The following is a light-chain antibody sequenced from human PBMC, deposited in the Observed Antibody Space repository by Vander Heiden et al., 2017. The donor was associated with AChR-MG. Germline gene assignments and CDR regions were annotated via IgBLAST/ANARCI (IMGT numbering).Light chain of an antibody. J-gene: IGLJ3*02. CDR1: SSNIGTNS. V-gene: IGLV1-44*01. CDR2: SGD. Sequence: SVLTQPPSVSGAPGQRVTLSCSASSSNIGTNSLNWHQQFTGKAPEVPSPSGDQRRSGVRDRVSSSTSGTSADLALSGLRSEDEADYYCAAWDVSMNGWVFGGGTKLTVL. CDR3: AAWDVSMNGWV.